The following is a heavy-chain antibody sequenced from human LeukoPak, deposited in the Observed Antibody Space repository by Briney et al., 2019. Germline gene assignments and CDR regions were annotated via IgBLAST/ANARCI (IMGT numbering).Heavy chain of an antibody. Sequence: PSETLSLTCAVSGGSISSGGYSWSWIRQPPGKGLEWIGYIYYSGSTYYNPSLKSRVTISVDTSKNQFSLKLSSVTAADAAVYYCARGYCSGGSCYLLDYWGQGTLVTVSS. CDR2: IYYSGST. J-gene: IGHJ4*02. V-gene: IGHV4-30-4*07. D-gene: IGHD2-15*01. CDR1: GGSISSGGYS. CDR3: ARGYCSGGSCYLLDY.